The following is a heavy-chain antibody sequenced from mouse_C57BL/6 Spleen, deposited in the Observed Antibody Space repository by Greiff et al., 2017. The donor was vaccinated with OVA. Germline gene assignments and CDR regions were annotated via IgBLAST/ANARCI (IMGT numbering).Heavy chain of an antibody. D-gene: IGHD1-1*01. CDR1: GYTFTSYW. CDR3: AREGYYYGSSPFAY. J-gene: IGHJ3*01. Sequence: QVQLQQPGAELVRPGSSVKLSCKASGYTFTSYWMHWVKQRPIQGLEWIGNIDPSDSETHYNQKFKDKATLTVDKSSSTAYMQLSSLTSEDSAVYYSAREGYYYGSSPFAYWGQGTLVTVSA. CDR2: IDPSDSET. V-gene: IGHV1-52*01.